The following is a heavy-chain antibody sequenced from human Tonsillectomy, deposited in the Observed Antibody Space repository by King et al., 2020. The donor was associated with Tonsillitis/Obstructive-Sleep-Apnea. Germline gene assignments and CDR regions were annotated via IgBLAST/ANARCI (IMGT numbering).Heavy chain of an antibody. D-gene: IGHD3-10*01. V-gene: IGHV3-7*04. J-gene: IGHJ6*03. Sequence: VQLVESGGGLVQPGGSLRLSCAASGFTSGTSLMTWVRQAPGKGLEWVANIKQDGSEKKYVDSVKGRFTISRDNAKNALDLQMNSLRAEDTAVYYCARSNYYGLGNYKSFYYYMDVWGTGTTVTVSS. CDR1: GFTSGTSL. CDR2: IKQDGSEK. CDR3: ARSNYYGLGNYKSFYYYMDV.